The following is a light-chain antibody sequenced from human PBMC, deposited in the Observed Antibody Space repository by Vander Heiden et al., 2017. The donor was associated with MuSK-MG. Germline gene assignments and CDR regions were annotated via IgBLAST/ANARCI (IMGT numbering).Light chain of an antibody. CDR2: GAS. CDR3: QHHNNWPSWT. J-gene: IGKJ2*02. CDR1: QRISRN. Sequence: EIVLTHSPATLSESPRERATLSCSASQRISRNLAWYQQKPGQAPRLLIYGASTRATGIPARFTGSGYRTDFTLTISSRQLEDFPLYSCQHHNNWPSWTFGQGTKLEIK. V-gene: IGKV3-15*01.